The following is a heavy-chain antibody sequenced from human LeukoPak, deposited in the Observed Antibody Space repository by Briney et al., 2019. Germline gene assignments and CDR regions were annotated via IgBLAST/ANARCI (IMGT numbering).Heavy chain of an antibody. Sequence: GGSLRLSCAAPGSSSSNPWMTWFRQAPGKGREWVSSISSGSTYIYYADSVKGRFTISRDNAKNSLYLQMNSLRAEDTAVYYCAGTYYYDSTYWGQGTLVTVSS. CDR1: GSSSSNPW. J-gene: IGHJ4*02. D-gene: IGHD3-22*01. CDR2: ISSGSTYI. CDR3: AGTYYYDSTY. V-gene: IGHV3-21*01.